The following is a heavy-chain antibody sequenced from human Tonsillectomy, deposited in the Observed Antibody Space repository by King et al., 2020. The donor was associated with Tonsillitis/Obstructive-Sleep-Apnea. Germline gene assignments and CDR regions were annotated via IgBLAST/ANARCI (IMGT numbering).Heavy chain of an antibody. V-gene: IGHV4-39*01. D-gene: IGHD3-9*01. CDR2: IYYSGST. J-gene: IGHJ6*03. Sequence: QLQESGPGLVKPSETLSLTCTVSGGSISSSSYYWGWIRQPPGEGRGWIGSIYYSGSTYYNPSLKIRVTISVDTSQNQFSLKLSSVTAADTAVYYCARQPLFSYYYYYCMDVWGNGTTVTVSS. CDR1: GGSISSSSYY. CDR3: ARQPLFSYYYYYCMDV.